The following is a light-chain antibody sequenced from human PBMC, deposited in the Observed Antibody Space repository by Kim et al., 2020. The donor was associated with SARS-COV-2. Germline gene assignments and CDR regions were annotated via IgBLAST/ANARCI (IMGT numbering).Light chain of an antibody. CDR2: GAS. J-gene: IGKJ2*01. CDR1: QGFSNIF. CDR3: QQFYTYPYT. Sequence: ASFGDRVSITCRASQGFSNIFLAWYQQKAGKAPTLLIYGASTLQSGVPSRFSGSGSGTDFTLTISSLQPEDFATYYCQQFYTYPYTFGQGTRLEI. V-gene: IGKV1-9*01.